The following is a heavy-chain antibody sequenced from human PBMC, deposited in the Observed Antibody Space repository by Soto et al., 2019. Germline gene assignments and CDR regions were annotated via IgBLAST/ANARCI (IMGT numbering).Heavy chain of an antibody. V-gene: IGHV3-33*01. D-gene: IGHD2-15*01. J-gene: IGHJ6*02. Sequence: PGGSLRLSCAASGFTFSSYGMHWVRQAPGKGLEWVAVIWYDGSNKYYADSVKGRFTISRDNSKNTLYLQMNSLRAEDTAVYCCARDGEMVVAATRDYYYYGMDVWGQGTAVTVSS. CDR3: ARDGEMVVAATRDYYYYGMDV. CDR2: IWYDGSNK. CDR1: GFTFSSYG.